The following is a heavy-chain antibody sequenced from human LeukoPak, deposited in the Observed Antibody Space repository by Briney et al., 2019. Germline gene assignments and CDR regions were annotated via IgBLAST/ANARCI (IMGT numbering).Heavy chain of an antibody. Sequence: GASVKVSFKASGYTFTSYDINWVRQPTGQGLEGMGCMNPNNGNKAYAQKFQGRVTITRNTAISTAYMELSSLRSEDTALYYCARVGHYYGSGSSYTYYYYYMDVWGKGTAVTVSS. CDR2: MNPNNGNK. CDR3: ARVGHYYGSGSSYTYYYYYMDV. D-gene: IGHD3-10*01. CDR1: GYTFTSYD. J-gene: IGHJ6*03. V-gene: IGHV1-8*03.